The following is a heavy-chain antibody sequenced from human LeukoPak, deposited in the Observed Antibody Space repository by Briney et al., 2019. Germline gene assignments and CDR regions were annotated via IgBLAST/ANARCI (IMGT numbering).Heavy chain of an antibody. CDR1: GFTFSSYS. Sequence: GGSLRLSCAASGFTFSSYSMNWVRQAPGKGLEWVSAISGSGGSTYYADSVKGRFTISRDNSKNTLYLQMNSLRAEDTAVYYCAKALVTYYYDSGGYYNDYWGQGTLVTVSS. D-gene: IGHD3-22*01. V-gene: IGHV3-23*01. J-gene: IGHJ4*02. CDR3: AKALVTYYYDSGGYYNDY. CDR2: ISGSGGST.